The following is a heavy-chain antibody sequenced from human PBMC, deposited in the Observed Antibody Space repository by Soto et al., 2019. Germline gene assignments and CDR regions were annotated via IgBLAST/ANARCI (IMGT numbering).Heavy chain of an antibody. CDR3: AKENVVLRIAVRPDLHYYGMDD. CDR2: ISNDGRNK. CDR1: GLFFSSYG. V-gene: IGHV3-30*18. Sequence: QVQLVESGGGVVQPGRSLRLSCVASGLFFSSYGMHWVRQAPGKGLEWVAVISNDGRNKYYADSVKGRFTISRDNSQNTLYLQMNSLRLEDTAVYYCAKENVVLRIAVRPDLHYYGMDDWGQGTTVTVSS. J-gene: IGHJ6*02. D-gene: IGHD6-6*01.